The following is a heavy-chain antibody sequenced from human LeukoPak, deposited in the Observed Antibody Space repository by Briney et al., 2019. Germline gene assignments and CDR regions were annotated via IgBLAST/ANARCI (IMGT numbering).Heavy chain of an antibody. V-gene: IGHV3-30*02. CDR2: IRYDGTNK. CDR3: AKDSTRYYGVLTVNLREKGALDY. CDR1: GFTFRAHG. D-gene: IGHD3-9*01. Sequence: GGSLRLSCAASGFTFRAHGMDWVRQAPGKGLEWVAFIRYDGTNKYYADSVRGRFTVSKDNSKNTLYLQMNSLRAEDTAVYYCAKDSTRYYGVLTVNLREKGALDYWGQGTLVTVSS. J-gene: IGHJ4*02.